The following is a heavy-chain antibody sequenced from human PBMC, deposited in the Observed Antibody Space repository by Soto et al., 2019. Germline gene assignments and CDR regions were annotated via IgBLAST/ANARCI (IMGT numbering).Heavy chain of an antibody. Sequence: QLQLQESGSGLEKPPQTLSLTSAVSGGSINSGGYSWSWIRKPPGKGLEWIGYMYHSGSTYYNPSLKSRVTISIDRSENQFSLKLSSVTAADTAVYYCARVPDYWGQGILVTVSS. CDR3: ARVPDY. CDR2: MYHSGST. V-gene: IGHV4-30-2*01. D-gene: IGHD2-2*01. J-gene: IGHJ4*02. CDR1: GGSINSGGYS.